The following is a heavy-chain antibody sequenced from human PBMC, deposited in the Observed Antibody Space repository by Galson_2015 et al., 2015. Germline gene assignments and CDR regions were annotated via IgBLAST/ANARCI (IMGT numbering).Heavy chain of an antibody. V-gene: IGHV4-61*01. CDR1: GDSVSGGTYY. J-gene: IGHJ6*02. Sequence: SETLSLTCTVSGDSVSGGTYYWSWLRQPPGKGLEWIGNIYYTGNTKYNPSLKSRVTISLDTSKNQFSLKLTPVTAADTAVYYCARETAYSSDGDFSYYDIDVWGQGTTVTVSS. D-gene: IGHD3-22*01. CDR3: ARETAYSSDGDFSYYDIDV. CDR2: IYYTGNT.